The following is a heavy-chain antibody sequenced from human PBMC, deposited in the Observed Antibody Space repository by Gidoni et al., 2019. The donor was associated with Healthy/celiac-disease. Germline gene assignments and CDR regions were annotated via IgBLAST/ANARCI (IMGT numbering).Heavy chain of an antibody. D-gene: IGHD2-2*01. CDR2: IKSKTDGGTT. CDR1: GFTFSNAW. Sequence: EVQLVESGGGLVKPGGSLRLSCAASGFTFSNAWMSWVRQAPGKGLEWVGRIKSKTDGGTTDYAAPVKGRFTISRDDSKNTLYLQMNSLKTEDTAVYYCYCLEPAAPYSMHIRGDYWGQGTLVTVSS. CDR3: YCLEPAAPYSMHIRGDY. V-gene: IGHV3-15*01. J-gene: IGHJ4*02.